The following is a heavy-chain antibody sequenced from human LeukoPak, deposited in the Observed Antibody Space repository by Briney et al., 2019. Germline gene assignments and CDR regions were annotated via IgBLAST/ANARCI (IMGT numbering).Heavy chain of an antibody. Sequence: GGSLRLSCAASGFTFRSKAMSWVRQAPGKGLEWDSGISGSAEWTEYGESVKGRFTISRDNSKNTLHLQMNSLRAEDTAVYYCTRGSTSGWPDFFDFWGQGTLVTVSS. CDR2: ISGSAEWT. V-gene: IGHV3-23*01. CDR3: TRGSTSGWPDFFDF. D-gene: IGHD6-19*01. CDR1: GFTFRSKA. J-gene: IGHJ4*02.